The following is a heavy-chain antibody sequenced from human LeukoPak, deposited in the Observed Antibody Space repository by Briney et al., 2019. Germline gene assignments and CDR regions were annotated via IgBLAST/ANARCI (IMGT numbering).Heavy chain of an antibody. CDR1: GLTFRSYG. V-gene: IGHV3-30*02. CDR2: IRYDGSNK. Sequence: PGGSLRLYCVASGLTFRSYGMLWVGQAAPKGLEWVAFIRYDGSNKFYADSVKGRFTISRGNSKNTLYLQMNSLRPEDTAVYYCARAAPSDYWGQGTLVTVSS. J-gene: IGHJ4*02. CDR3: ARAAPSDY.